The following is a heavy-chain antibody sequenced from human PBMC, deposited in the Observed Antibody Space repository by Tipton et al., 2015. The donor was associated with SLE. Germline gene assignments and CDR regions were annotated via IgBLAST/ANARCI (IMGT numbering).Heavy chain of an antibody. CDR1: GGSISSSSYY. V-gene: IGHV4-39*07. CDR3: ARESHSNYGGNLDY. CDR2: IYYSGST. D-gene: IGHD4-11*01. J-gene: IGHJ4*02. Sequence: TLSLTCTVSGGSISSSSYYWGWIRQPPGKGLEWIGSIYYSGSTYYNPSLKSRVTISVDTSKNQFSLKLSSVTAADTAVYYCARESHSNYGGNLDYWGQGTLVTVSS.